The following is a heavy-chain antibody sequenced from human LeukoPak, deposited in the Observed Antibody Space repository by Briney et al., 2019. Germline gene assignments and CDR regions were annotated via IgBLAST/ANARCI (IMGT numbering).Heavy chain of an antibody. CDR3: AKDSSGPDY. Sequence: GGSLRLSCAASGFTFSSYGMHWVRQAPGKGLEWVAVISYDGSNKYYADSVKGRFTISRDNSKNTLYLQMNSLRAEDTAVYYCAKDSSGPDYWGQGTPVTVSS. CDR2: ISYDGSNK. J-gene: IGHJ4*02. CDR1: GFTFSSYG. D-gene: IGHD6-19*01. V-gene: IGHV3-30*18.